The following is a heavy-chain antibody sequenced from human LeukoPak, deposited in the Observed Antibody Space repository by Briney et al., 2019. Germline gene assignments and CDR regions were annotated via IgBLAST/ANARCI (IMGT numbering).Heavy chain of an antibody. Sequence: PGGSLRLSCAASGFLFSAYGMHWVRQAPGKGLEWVAVVSYDGSNKYYAVSVKGRFTISRDNSKNTLYLQMNSLRAEDTAVYYCAKVQTGRGSYSGYYYYGMDVWGQGTTVTVSS. CDR2: VSYDGSNK. V-gene: IGHV3-30*18. CDR1: GFLFSAYG. CDR3: AKVQTGRGSYSGYYYYGMDV. J-gene: IGHJ6*02. D-gene: IGHD1-26*01.